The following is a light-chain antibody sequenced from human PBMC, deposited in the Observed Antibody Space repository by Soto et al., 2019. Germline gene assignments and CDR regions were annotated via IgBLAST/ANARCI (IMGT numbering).Light chain of an antibody. J-gene: IGKJ5*01. CDR2: GVS. V-gene: IGKV3-20*01. CDR1: QSLSSSY. CDR3: QQYGGSPPIT. Sequence: IVFTQSPSTPSLSPGERAXLSXRAIQSLSSSYLAWSQHKPGQAPRLLMYGVSYRATGIPDRFSGGGSGTHFTLTISRLEPEDFAVYYCQQYGGSPPITFGQGTRLEI.